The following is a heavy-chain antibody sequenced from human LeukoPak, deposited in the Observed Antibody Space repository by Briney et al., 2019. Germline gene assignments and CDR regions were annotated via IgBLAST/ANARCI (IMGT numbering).Heavy chain of an antibody. CDR2: IYSGGST. Sequence: GGSLRLSCAASGFTVSSNYMRWVRQAPGKGLEWVSVIYSGGSTYYADSVEVRFTISRDNSKNTLYLQMNSLRAEDTAVYYCARDRFSVFYQNSVHYYYYMDVCGQGPTVTVSS. D-gene: IGHD5/OR15-5a*01. CDR3: ARDRFSVFYQNSVHYYYYMDV. V-gene: IGHV3-53*01. CDR1: GFTVSSNY. J-gene: IGHJ6*03.